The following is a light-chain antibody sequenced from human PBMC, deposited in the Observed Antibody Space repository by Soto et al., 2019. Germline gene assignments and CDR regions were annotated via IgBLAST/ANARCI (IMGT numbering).Light chain of an antibody. CDR2: KAS. V-gene: IGKV1-5*03. J-gene: IGKJ1*01. CDR3: QQYNSYPVG. CDR1: QSISSW. Sequence: DIQMTQSPSTLSASVGDRVTITCRASQSISSWLAWYQQKPGKAPKLLIYKASSLESGVPSRFSGSGSGPEFTLTISSLQPDDFATYYCQQYNSYPVGFGQGTKVEIK.